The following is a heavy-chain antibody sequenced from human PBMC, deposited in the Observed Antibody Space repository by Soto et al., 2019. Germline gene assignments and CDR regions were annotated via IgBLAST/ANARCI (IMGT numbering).Heavy chain of an antibody. V-gene: IGHV3-30-3*01. CDR3: ARGLTVVIIQDFFDP. Sequence: QEQLVQFGGGVVQPGRSLRLSCVASGFTFSGYGMHWVRQAPGKGLEWVAVVSDDGNNKDYADSVKGRFTISRDNSKNTLYIQMNSLRTEDTAVYYCARGLTVVIIQDFFDPWGQGTLVTVSS. D-gene: IGHD3-22*01. CDR1: GFTFSGYG. CDR2: VSDDGNNK. J-gene: IGHJ5*02.